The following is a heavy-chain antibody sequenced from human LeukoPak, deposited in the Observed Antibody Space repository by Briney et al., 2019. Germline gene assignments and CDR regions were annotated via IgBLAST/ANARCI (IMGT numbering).Heavy chain of an antibody. V-gene: IGHV3-23*01. J-gene: IGHJ3*02. CDR1: GFTFSNYG. Sequence: GGSLRLSCAASGFTFSNYGMSWVRQAPGKGLEWVSSISGSGDSTYYADSVKGRFTISRDNAKNSLYLQMNSLRAEDTAVYYCARRVIAVPLDAFDIWGQGTMVTVSS. CDR2: ISGSGDST. CDR3: ARRVIAVPLDAFDI. D-gene: IGHD6-19*01.